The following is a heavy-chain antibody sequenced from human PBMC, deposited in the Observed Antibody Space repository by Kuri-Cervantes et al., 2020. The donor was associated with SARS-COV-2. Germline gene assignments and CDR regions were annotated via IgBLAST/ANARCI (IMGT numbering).Heavy chain of an antibody. CDR1: GGTFSSYA. J-gene: IGHJ6*02. CDR3: ARGRHEDIVVVPDDYYYGMDV. CDR2: IIPIFGTA. V-gene: IGHV1-69*06. D-gene: IGHD2-2*01. Sequence: SVKVSCKASGGTFSSYAISWVRQAPGQGLEWMGGIIPIFGTANYAQKFQGRVTITADKSTSTAYMELSSLRSDDTAVYYCARGRHEDIVVVPDDYYYGMDVWGQGTTVTVSS.